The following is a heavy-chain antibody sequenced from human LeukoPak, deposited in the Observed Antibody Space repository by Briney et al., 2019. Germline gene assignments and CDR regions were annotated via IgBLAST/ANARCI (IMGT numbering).Heavy chain of an antibody. CDR2: IYYSGST. D-gene: IGHD5-24*01. J-gene: IGHJ4*02. CDR1: GGSISSYY. Sequence: PSETLSLTCTVSGGSISSYYWSWIRQPPGKGLEWIGYIYYSGSTNYNPSLKSRVTISVDTSKNQFSLKLSSVTAADTAVYYCARVRRDGYNPFVYWGQGTLVTVSS. V-gene: IGHV4-59*01. CDR3: ARVRRDGYNPFVY.